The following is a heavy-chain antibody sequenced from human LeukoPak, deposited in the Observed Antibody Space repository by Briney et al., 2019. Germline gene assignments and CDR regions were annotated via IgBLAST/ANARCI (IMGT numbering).Heavy chain of an antibody. V-gene: IGHV4-38-2*02. CDR2: IYHSGST. J-gene: IGHJ4*02. Sequence: SETPSLTCTVSGYSISSGYYWGWIRQPPGKGLEWIGSIYHSGSTYYNPSLKSRVTISVDTSKNQFSLKLSSVTAADTAVYYCARDHPPIYGDYARGNFDYWGQGTLVTVSS. CDR3: ARDHPPIYGDYARGNFDY. D-gene: IGHD4-17*01. CDR1: GYSISSGYY.